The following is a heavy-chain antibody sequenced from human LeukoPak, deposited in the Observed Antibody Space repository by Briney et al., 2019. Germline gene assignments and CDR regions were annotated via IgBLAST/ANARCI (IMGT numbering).Heavy chain of an antibody. V-gene: IGHV4-31*03. CDR2: IYYSGGT. CDR3: ARGGEDNYGDPYVYYYYMDV. D-gene: IGHD4-17*01. Sequence: TSETLSLTCTVSGGSISSGGYYWSWIRQHPGKGLEWIGYIYYSGGTYYNPSLKSRVTISVDTSKNQFSLKLSSVTAADTAVYYCARGGEDNYGDPYVYYYYMDVWGKGTTVTVSS. J-gene: IGHJ6*03. CDR1: GGSISSGGYY.